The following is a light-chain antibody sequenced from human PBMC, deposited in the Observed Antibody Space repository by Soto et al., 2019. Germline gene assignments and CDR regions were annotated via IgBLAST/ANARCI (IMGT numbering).Light chain of an antibody. CDR1: SSDVGGYDY. Sequence: QSVLTQPASVSGSPGQSITISCTGTSSDVGGYDYVSWYLQHPGKAPKLMIYDVTNRPSGVSNRFSGSKSGNTASLTISGLQDEDEADYYCSSYTNSSTLVFGTGNKVTVL. V-gene: IGLV2-14*01. CDR2: DVT. J-gene: IGLJ1*01. CDR3: SSYTNSSTLV.